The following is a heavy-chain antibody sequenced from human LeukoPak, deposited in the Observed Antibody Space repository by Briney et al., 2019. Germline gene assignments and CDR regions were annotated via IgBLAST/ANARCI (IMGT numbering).Heavy chain of an antibody. D-gene: IGHD1-7*01. V-gene: IGHV1-69*05. CDR1: GGTFISCA. Sequence: SVKVSCKASGGTFISCAISWVRQAPGQGLEWMGRIIPIFGTANYAQKFQGRVTITTDESTSTAYMELSSLRSEDTAVYYCARDRITGTTSDVRYFDYWGQGTLVTVSS. CDR2: IIPIFGTA. CDR3: ARDRITGTTSDVRYFDY. J-gene: IGHJ4*02.